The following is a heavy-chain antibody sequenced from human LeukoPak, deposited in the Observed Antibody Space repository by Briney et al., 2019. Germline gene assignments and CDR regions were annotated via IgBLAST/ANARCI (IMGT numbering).Heavy chain of an antibody. D-gene: IGHD1-1*01. CDR3: ANLPAGTDLIAFDI. Sequence: TGGSLRFSCAASGFTFDDYAMHWVRQAPGKGLEWVSGISWNSGSIGYADSVKGRFTISRDNAKNSLYLQMNSLRAEDTALYYCANLPAGTDLIAFDIWGQGTMVTVSS. J-gene: IGHJ3*02. CDR1: GFTFDDYA. V-gene: IGHV3-9*01. CDR2: ISWNSGSI.